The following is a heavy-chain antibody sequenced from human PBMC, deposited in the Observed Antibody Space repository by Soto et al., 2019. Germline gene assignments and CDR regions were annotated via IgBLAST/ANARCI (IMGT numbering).Heavy chain of an antibody. CDR2: IIPIFGTA. CDR1: GGTFSSYA. CDR3: ASVCTSCSSYYYYYGMDV. Sequence: SVKVSCKASGGTFSSYAISWVRQAPGQGLEWMGGIIPIFGTANYAQKFQGRVTITADKSTSTAYMELSSLRSEDTAVYYCASVCTSCSSYYYYYGMDVWGQGTTVTVSS. D-gene: IGHD2-2*01. J-gene: IGHJ6*02. V-gene: IGHV1-69*06.